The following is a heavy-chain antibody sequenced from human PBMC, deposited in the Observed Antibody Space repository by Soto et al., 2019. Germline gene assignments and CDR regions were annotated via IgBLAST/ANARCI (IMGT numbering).Heavy chain of an antibody. CDR3: VYGSSWKSYVDN. D-gene: IGHD6-19*01. V-gene: IGHV3-23*01. CDR2: VTNNGAYT. CDR1: GFTFNSYT. Sequence: EVQLLESGGGLVQPGGSLRLSCSASGFTFNSYTMSWVRQAPRKGLEWVAAVTNNGAYTYYVDSVKGRFIVSRDNSKNTLFLQMNSLGADDTAVYFCVYGSSWKSYVDNWGRGTLVTVSS. J-gene: IGHJ4*02.